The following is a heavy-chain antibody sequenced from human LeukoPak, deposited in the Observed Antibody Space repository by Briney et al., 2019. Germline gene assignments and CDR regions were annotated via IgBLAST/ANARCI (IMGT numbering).Heavy chain of an antibody. CDR2: IYYSGST. D-gene: IGHD3-22*01. Sequence: SETLSLTCTVSGGSISSYYWSWIRQPPGKGLEWIGYIYYSGSTNYNPSLKSRVTISVDTSKNQFSLKLSSVTAADTAVYYCARDHYYDSSGYTFGYWGQGTLVTVSS. V-gene: IGHV4-59*01. CDR3: ARDHYYDSSGYTFGY. J-gene: IGHJ4*02. CDR1: GGSISSYY.